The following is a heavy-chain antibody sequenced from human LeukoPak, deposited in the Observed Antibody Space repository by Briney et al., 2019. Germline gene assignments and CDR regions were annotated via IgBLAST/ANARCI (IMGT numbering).Heavy chain of an antibody. CDR1: GFTFSSYA. Sequence: GGSLRLSCAASGFTFSSYAMSWVRQAPGKGLEWVSYISYDGGNKYYADSVKGRFTISRDNSKKTLYLQMNSLRGDDTGMYFCAKDSSSSNYYYGLDVWGQGTTVTVSS. CDR3: AKDSSSSNYYYGLDV. V-gene: IGHV3-30*18. D-gene: IGHD6-13*01. CDR2: ISYDGGNK. J-gene: IGHJ6*02.